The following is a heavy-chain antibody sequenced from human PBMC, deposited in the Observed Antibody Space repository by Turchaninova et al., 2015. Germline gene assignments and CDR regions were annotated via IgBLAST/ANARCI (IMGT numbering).Heavy chain of an antibody. V-gene: IGHV2-70*04. CDR2: IDWDDDK. CDR1: GFSLSTSGMR. CDR3: ARIRGFEIDY. Sequence: QVTLKESGPALVRPTETLTLTCTFSGFSLSTSGMRVTWIRQPPGKALEWLARIDWDDDKLYNTSLKTRLTISKGTSNDQVVLTRTDRDPVDTATYYCARIRGFEIDYWGQGILITVSS. D-gene: IGHD6-25*01. J-gene: IGHJ4*02.